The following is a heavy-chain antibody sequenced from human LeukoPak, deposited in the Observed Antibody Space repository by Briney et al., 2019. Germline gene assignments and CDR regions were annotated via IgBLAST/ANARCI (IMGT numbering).Heavy chain of an antibody. CDR3: ARGSMGYFDY. J-gene: IGHJ4*02. CDR2: ISYDGSNK. Sequence: GGSLRLSCAASGFTLSSYAMHWVRQAPGKGLEWVAVISYDGSNKYYADSVKGRFTISRDNSKNTLYLQMNSLRAEDTAVYYCARGSMGYFDYWGQGTLVTVSS. D-gene: IGHD6-6*01. CDR1: GFTLSSYA. V-gene: IGHV3-30*04.